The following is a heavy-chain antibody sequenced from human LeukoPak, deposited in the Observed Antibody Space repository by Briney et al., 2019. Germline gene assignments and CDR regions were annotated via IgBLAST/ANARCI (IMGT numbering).Heavy chain of an antibody. J-gene: IGHJ2*01. CDR3: ARDLGITFGGAEPSGFDL. Sequence: SETLSLTCTVSGGSISGYYWSWIRQPPGKGLEWIGYIYYSGSTNYNPSLKSRVTISVDTSKNQFSLKLSSVTAADTAVYYCARDLGITFGGAEPSGFDLWGRGTLVTVSS. D-gene: IGHD3-16*01. CDR2: IYYSGST. CDR1: GGSISGYY. V-gene: IGHV4-59*01.